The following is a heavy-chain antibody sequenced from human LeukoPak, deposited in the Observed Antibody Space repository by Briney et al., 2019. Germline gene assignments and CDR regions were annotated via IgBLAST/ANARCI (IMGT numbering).Heavy chain of an antibody. CDR3: AGDFWSGYRYYYYYMDV. J-gene: IGHJ6*03. V-gene: IGHV1-69*01. Sequence: GASVKVSCKASGGTFSSYAISWVRQAPGQGLEWMGGIIPIFGTANYGQKFQGRVTITADESTSTAYMELSSLRSEDTAVYYCAGDFWSGYRYYYYYMDVWGKGTTVTVSS. D-gene: IGHD3-3*01. CDR2: IIPIFGTA. CDR1: GGTFSSYA.